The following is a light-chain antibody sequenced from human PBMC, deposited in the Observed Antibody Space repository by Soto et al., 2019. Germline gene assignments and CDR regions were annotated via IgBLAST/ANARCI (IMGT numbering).Light chain of an antibody. V-gene: IGLV2-14*01. J-gene: IGLJ2*01. Sequence: QSVLTQPASVSGSPGQSITISCTGTSSDVGGYNYVSWYQQHPGKAPKLMIYDISNRPSGVSNRFSGSKSGNTASLTICGLQAEDEADYYCSSYNGSSNLVVFGGGTKLTVL. CDR2: DIS. CDR3: SSYNGSSNLVV. CDR1: SSDVGGYNY.